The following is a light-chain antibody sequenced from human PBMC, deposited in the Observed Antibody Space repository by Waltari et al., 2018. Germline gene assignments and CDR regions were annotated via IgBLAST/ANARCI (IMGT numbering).Light chain of an antibody. CDR2: GKN. V-gene: IGLV3-19*01. CDR3: NSRDTSGNHVV. J-gene: IGLJ2*01. CDR1: SLRSYY. Sequence: TQDPAVSVALGQTVRITCQGDSLRSYYASWYQQKPGQAPVLVIYGKNNRPSGIPDRFSGSTSGNTASLTISGAHAEDEADYYCNSRDTSGNHVVFGGGTKLTVL.